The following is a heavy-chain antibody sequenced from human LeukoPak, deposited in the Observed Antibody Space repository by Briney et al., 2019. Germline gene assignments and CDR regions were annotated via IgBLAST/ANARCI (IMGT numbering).Heavy chain of an antibody. D-gene: IGHD4-17*01. CDR1: GFTFSSYG. CDR3: AKDPYGDYVAYYFDY. Sequence: GGSLRLSCAASGFTFSSYGMHWVRQAPGKGLEWVAVISYDGSNKYYADSVKGRFTISRDNSKNTLYLQMNSLRAEDTAVCYCAKDPYGDYVAYYFDYWGQGTLVTVSS. J-gene: IGHJ4*02. CDR2: ISYDGSNK. V-gene: IGHV3-30*18.